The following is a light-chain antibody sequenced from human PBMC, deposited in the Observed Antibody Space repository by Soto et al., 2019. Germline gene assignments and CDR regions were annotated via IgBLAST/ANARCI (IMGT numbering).Light chain of an antibody. J-gene: IGKJ1*01. CDR1: QSVSSN. CDR3: QQYNKWRT. Sequence: EIVMTQSPATLSVSPGERATLSCRASQSVSSNLAWYQQKPGQAPRLLIYGASTRATGIPARISGSGSGTEFTLTITSLQSGDFAVYYCQQYNKWRTFGQGTKVEIK. V-gene: IGKV3-15*01. CDR2: GAS.